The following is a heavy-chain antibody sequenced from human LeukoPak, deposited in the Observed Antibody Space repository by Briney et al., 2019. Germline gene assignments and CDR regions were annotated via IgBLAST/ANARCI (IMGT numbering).Heavy chain of an antibody. CDR3: ARIMTTVTK. D-gene: IGHD4-17*01. CDR1: GFSFTNYW. V-gene: IGHV5-10-1*01. J-gene: IGHJ4*02. Sequence: PGEALRISSKGSGFSFTNYWISWVRQMPGKGLERRGRIDPSDSYTQYSPSFQGHVTISADMSIGTVYLLWSRLKGSGTAIYDGARIMTTVTKWGQETLFTVSS. CDR2: IDPSDSYT.